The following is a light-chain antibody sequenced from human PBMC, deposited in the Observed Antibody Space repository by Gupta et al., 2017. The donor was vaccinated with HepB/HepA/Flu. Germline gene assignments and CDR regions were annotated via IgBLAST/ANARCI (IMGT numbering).Light chain of an antibody. V-gene: IGKV3-15*01. CDR2: GAS. Sequence: EIVMTQSPATLSVSPGERATLSCRASQSVTRNLAWYQQKPGQAPRLLIYGASTRATGIPARISGSGSGTNFTLTISSLQSEDFAVYYFQQYNIWPPITFGQGTRLENK. J-gene: IGKJ5*01. CDR3: QQYNIWPPIT. CDR1: QSVTRN.